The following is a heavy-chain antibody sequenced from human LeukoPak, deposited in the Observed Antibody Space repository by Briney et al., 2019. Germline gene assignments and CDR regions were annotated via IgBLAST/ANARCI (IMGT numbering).Heavy chain of an antibody. D-gene: IGHD5-12*01. CDR2: ISGSGGST. Sequence: GGSLRLPCAASGFTFSSYAMSWVRQAPGKGLEWVSAISGSGGSTYYADSVKGRFTISRDNSKNTLYLQMNSLRAEDTAVYYCAKPGYSGYDLRYYFDYWGQGTLVTVSS. CDR3: AKPGYSGYDLRYYFDY. J-gene: IGHJ4*02. V-gene: IGHV3-23*01. CDR1: GFTFSSYA.